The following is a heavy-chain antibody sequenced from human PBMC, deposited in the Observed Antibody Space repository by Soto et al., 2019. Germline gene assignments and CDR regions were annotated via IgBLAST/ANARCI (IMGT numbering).Heavy chain of an antibody. CDR1: SGSISSSSYF. Sequence: SETLSLTCTVSSGSISSSSYFWGWIRQPPGKGLEWIGYIYYGGSTNYNPSLKSRVTISVDTSNNQFSLKLSSVTAADTAVYYCASGWGVIMYGMDVWGQGTTVTVSS. CDR3: ASGWGVIMYGMDV. V-gene: IGHV4-39*07. J-gene: IGHJ6*02. D-gene: IGHD3-10*01. CDR2: IYYGGST.